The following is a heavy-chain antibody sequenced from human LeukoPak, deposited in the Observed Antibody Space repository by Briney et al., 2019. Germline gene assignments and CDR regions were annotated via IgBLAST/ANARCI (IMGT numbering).Heavy chain of an antibody. Sequence: GGSLRLSCAASAFTFSNAWMSGVRPAPGKGREWVGRIKSNTDGRTTDCAAAVKGRITITRDDSKFTLYLKMNSMKTEDTAVYYCTPRAIYEFWSGLTWGQGTLVTVSS. V-gene: IGHV3-15*01. CDR3: TPRAIYEFWSGLT. J-gene: IGHJ4*02. CDR1: AFTFSNAW. CDR2: IKSNTDGRTT. D-gene: IGHD3-3*01.